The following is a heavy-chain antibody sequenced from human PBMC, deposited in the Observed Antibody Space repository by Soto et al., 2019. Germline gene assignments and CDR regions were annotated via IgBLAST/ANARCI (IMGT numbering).Heavy chain of an antibody. J-gene: IGHJ3*02. V-gene: IGHV3-33*01. CDR2: IWYDGSNK. D-gene: IGHD2-2*01. Sequence: GGSLRLSCAASGFTFSSYGMHWVRQAPGKGLEWVAVIWYDGSNKYYADSVKGRFTISRDNSKNTLYLQMNSLRAEDTAVYYCARDGDIVVVPAKPQGLDAFDIWGQGTMVTVSS. CDR1: GFTFSSYG. CDR3: ARDGDIVVVPAKPQGLDAFDI.